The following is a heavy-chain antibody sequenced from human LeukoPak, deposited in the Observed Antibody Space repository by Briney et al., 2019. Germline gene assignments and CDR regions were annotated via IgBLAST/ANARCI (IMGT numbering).Heavy chain of an antibody. CDR2: INPNSGGT. V-gene: IGHV1-2*02. CDR3: AREIDRIPNWFDP. Sequence: ASVKVSCKAPGYTFTGYYMHWVRQAPGQGLEWMGWINPNSGGTNYAQKFQGRVTMTRDTSISTAYMELSRLGSDDTAVYYCAREIDRIPNWFDPWGQGTLVTVSS. J-gene: IGHJ5*02. D-gene: IGHD1-14*01. CDR1: GYTFTGYY.